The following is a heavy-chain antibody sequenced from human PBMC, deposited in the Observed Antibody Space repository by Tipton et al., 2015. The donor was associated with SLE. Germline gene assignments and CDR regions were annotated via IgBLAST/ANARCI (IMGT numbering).Heavy chain of an antibody. D-gene: IGHD5-12*01. J-gene: IGHJ5*01. V-gene: IGHV4-39*07. CDR2: IYHSGST. CDR3: ARGKHIVATFYRANWFDS. Sequence: TLSLTCTVSGGSISSSSYYWGWIRQPPGKGLEWIGSIYHSGSTYYNPSLKSRVTISVDTSKNQLSLKLSSVTAADTAVYYCARGKHIVATFYRANWFDSWGQGTLVVVSP. CDR1: GGSISSSSYY.